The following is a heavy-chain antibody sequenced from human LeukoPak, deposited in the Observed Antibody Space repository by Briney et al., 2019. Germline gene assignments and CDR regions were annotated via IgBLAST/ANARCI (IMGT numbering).Heavy chain of an antibody. CDR2: TYYRSRWYT. CDR3: AMSGSGSYSL. J-gene: IGHJ4*02. CDR1: GDSVSSNSAA. Sequence: SPTLSLTFAISGDSVSSNSAAWNWIRQTPSRGLEWLGRTYYRSRWYTDYGVAVKGRITIKPDTSKNQLSLQVNSVTPEDTAVYFCAMSGSGSYSLWGQGTLVTVSS. V-gene: IGHV6-1*01. D-gene: IGHD3-10*01.